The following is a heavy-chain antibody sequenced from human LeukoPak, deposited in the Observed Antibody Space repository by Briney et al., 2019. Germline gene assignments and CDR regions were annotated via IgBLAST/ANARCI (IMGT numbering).Heavy chain of an antibody. Sequence: PGGSLRLSCAASGFTFSSYAMSWVRQAPGKGPEWVSAISGSGGSTYYADSVKGRFTISRDNSKNTLYLQMNSLRAEDTAVYYCAKDRSGSYSFDYWGQGTLVTVSS. CDR3: AKDRSGSYSFDY. CDR2: ISGSGGST. CDR1: GFTFSSYA. V-gene: IGHV3-23*01. D-gene: IGHD1-26*01. J-gene: IGHJ4*02.